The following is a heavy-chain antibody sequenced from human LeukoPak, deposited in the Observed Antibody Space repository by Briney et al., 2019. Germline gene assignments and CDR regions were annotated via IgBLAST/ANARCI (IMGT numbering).Heavy chain of an antibody. J-gene: IGHJ4*02. V-gene: IGHV3-33*01. CDR2: IWYDGNNK. D-gene: IGHD3-22*01. CDR3: ARAFTSTGYYYVEY. CDR1: GFTFSSFG. Sequence: GRSLRLSCAASGFTFSSFGMHWVRQAPGKGLEWVAVIWYDGNNKYYADSGKGRFTISRGNSKNTLYLQMNSLRAEDTAVYYCARAFTSTGYYYVEYWGQGTLVTVSS.